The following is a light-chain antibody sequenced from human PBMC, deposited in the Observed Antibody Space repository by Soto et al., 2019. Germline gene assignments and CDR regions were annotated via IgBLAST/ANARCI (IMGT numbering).Light chain of an antibody. V-gene: IGKV3-20*01. Sequence: ETVLTQSPGTLSLSPGERATLSCRASQRILREYLAWYQQKPGQAPRLLIYGAFNRAGGVPDRFSGSGYGTDFTLTISRLEPDDFAMYYWQQYHESPRTFGQGTKVEIK. CDR2: GAF. CDR1: QRILREY. CDR3: QQYHESPRT. J-gene: IGKJ1*01.